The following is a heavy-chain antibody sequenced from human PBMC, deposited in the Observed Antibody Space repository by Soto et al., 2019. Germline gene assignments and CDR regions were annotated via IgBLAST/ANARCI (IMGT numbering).Heavy chain of an antibody. D-gene: IGHD3-10*01. Sequence: QVQLLQSGAAVKKPGASVKVSCKASGYTFTNYGISWVRQAPGQGLEWMGWISGYNGNTKYAQKVQGRVYMTTDTSTSTAYLGLRSLRSDDTAVYYCARDNLAKSYLGSGMNFDYWGQGTLVIVAS. J-gene: IGHJ4*02. CDR2: ISGYNGNT. CDR1: GYTFTNYG. V-gene: IGHV1-18*01. CDR3: ARDNLAKSYLGSGMNFDY.